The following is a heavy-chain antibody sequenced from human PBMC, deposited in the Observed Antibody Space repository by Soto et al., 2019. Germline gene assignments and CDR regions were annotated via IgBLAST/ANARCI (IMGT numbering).Heavy chain of an antibody. Sequence: GGSLRLSCAASGFTFSSYGMHWVRQDPGKGLEWVAVIWYDGSNKYYADSVKGRFTISRDNSKNTLYLQMNSLRAEDTAVYYCARDLSPLYCSGGSCYSDYFDYWGQGTLVTVSS. CDR2: IWYDGSNK. J-gene: IGHJ4*02. CDR1: GFTFSSYG. CDR3: ARDLSPLYCSGGSCYSDYFDY. V-gene: IGHV3-33*01. D-gene: IGHD2-15*01.